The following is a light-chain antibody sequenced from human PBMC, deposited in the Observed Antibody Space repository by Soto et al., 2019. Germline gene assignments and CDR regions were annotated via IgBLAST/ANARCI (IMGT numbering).Light chain of an antibody. J-gene: IGKJ1*01. CDR2: ATS. V-gene: IGKV3-15*01. CDR1: QSVGYN. Sequence: QSQVTLSLSPGERATHSCRASQSVGYNLAGYQQKPGQAPRLIIYATSTRATGFPARFSGSGSGTEFTLTISSLQSEDFATYFCQQYQNWPRWTFGQGTKVDNK. CDR3: QQYQNWPRWT.